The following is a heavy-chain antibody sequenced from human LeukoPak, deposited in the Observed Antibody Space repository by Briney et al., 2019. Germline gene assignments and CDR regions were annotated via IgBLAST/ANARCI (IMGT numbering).Heavy chain of an antibody. CDR2: ICGDGGST. CDR3: AKDIGYSYGLDY. Sequence: PGGSLRLTCACTVWTFDDYAMHWVRQAPGKGLEGVSLICGDGGSTYYADSVKGRFTISRDNSKNSLYLQMNSLRTEDTALYYCAKDIGYSYGLDYWGQGTLVTVSS. CDR1: VWTFDDYA. D-gene: IGHD5-18*01. J-gene: IGHJ4*02. V-gene: IGHV3-43*02.